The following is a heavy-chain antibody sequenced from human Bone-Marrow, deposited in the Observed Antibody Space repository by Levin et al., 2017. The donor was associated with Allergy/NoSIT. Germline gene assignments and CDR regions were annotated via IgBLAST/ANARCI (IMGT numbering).Heavy chain of an antibody. V-gene: IGHV3-49*04. CDR3: SRGDIVIVPAAWGFNYFGMDV. CDR2: IRSKSYGGTG. CDR1: GFRFGDYS. Sequence: GGSLRLSCTGSGFRFGDYSVNWVRQAPGKGLEWVAFIRSKSYGGTGEYAASVKGRFTVSRDDSKGVASLQMNSLKIEDTAVYYCSRGDIVIVPAAWGFNYFGMDVWGQGTTVTVSS. J-gene: IGHJ6*02. D-gene: IGHD2-2*01.